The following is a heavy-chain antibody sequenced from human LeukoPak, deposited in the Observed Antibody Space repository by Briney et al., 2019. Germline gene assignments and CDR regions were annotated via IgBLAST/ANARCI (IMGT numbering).Heavy chain of an antibody. J-gene: IGHJ4*02. D-gene: IGHD3-10*01. CDR3: AKVPNFYGAGSHPIDY. CDR2: IRYDGSNK. V-gene: IGHV3-30*02. Sequence: GGSLRPSCAASGFTFNNYGMHWVRQAPGKGLEWVAFIRYDGSNKYYADSVKGRFTISRDNSKNTLYLQINSLRAEDTAVYYCAKVPNFYGAGSHPIDYWGQGTLVTVSS. CDR1: GFTFNNYG.